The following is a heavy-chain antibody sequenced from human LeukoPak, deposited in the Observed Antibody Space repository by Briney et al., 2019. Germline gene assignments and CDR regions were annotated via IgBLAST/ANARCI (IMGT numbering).Heavy chain of an antibody. CDR2: ISGDGGST. CDR3: AKDTWGYYDYVWGSYRPNYFDY. D-gene: IGHD3-16*02. V-gene: IGHV3-43*02. CDR1: GFTFDDYA. J-gene: IGHJ4*02. Sequence: GGSLRLSCAASGFTFDDYAMHWVRQAPGKGLEWVSLISGDGGSTYYADSVKGRSTISRDNSKNSLYLQMNSLRTEDTALYYCAKDTWGYYDYVWGSYRPNYFDYWGQGTLVTVSS.